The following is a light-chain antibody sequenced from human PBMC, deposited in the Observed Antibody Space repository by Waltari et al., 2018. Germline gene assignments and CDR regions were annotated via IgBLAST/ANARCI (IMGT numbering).Light chain of an antibody. J-gene: IGKJ2*01. Sequence: EIVMTQSPATLSVSPGERATLYCRASQSIGSDLAWYQQKPGQAPSLLIHGASTRVTGVPARFSGSGSGTDFTLTISSLQSEDFGVYYCQQYNKWPPYTFGQGTKLEIK. CDR1: QSIGSD. V-gene: IGKV3-15*01. CDR2: GAS. CDR3: QQYNKWPPYT.